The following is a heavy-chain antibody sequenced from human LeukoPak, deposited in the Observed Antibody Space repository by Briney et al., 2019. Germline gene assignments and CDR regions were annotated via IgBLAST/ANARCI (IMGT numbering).Heavy chain of an antibody. CDR3: ARGQIYYDAFDI. D-gene: IGHD1-26*01. CDR1: GDSVSSNGAA. J-gene: IGHJ3*02. CDR2: TYYRSKWHN. Sequence: SQTLSLACAISGDSVSSNGAAWNWIRQSPSRGLEWLGRTYYRSKWHNDHAVSVKSRISINPDTSKNQFSLQLNSVTPEDTAVYYCARGQIYYDAFDIWGQGAMVTVSS. V-gene: IGHV6-1*01.